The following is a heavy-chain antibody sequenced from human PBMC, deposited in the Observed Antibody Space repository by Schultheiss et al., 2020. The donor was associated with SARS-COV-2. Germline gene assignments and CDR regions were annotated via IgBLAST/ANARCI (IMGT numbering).Heavy chain of an antibody. CDR3: ARDPRRAYCGGDCPFP. J-gene: IGHJ4*02. CDR1: GFTFSSYW. D-gene: IGHD2-21*02. CDR2: IKQDGSEK. V-gene: IGHV3-7*03. Sequence: GGSLRLSCAASGFTFSSYWMSWVRQAPGKGLEWVANIKQDGSEKYYVDSVKGRFTISRDNAKNSLYLQMNSLRAEDTAVYYCARDPRRAYCGGDCPFPWGQGTLVTVSS.